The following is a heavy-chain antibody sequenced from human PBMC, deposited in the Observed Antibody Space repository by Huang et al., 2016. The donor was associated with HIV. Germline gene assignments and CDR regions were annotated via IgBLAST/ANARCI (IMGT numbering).Heavy chain of an antibody. D-gene: IGHD2-21*02. J-gene: IGHJ3*02. CDR3: VRVRRVMDTYCVADCSTLEAFDI. V-gene: IGHV7-4-1*02. CDR1: GYTFTNYG. CDR2: LNADSGKP. Sequence: QVQLVQSGSELKKPGASVKVSCKASGYTFTNYGVHWVRQAPGTGLVWMGGLNADSGKPRYAQGLTGRFGFSLDTSVNTADLQISSLKAADSAIYYCVRVRRVMDTYCVADCSTLEAFDIWGQGTVVTVSA.